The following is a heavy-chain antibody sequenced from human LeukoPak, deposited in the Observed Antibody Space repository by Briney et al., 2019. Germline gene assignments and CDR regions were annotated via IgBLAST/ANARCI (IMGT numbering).Heavy chain of an antibody. J-gene: IGHJ6*02. Sequence: SXXIXXXXSXYSXTSYWIGWVRQLXGXGLEWMGIIYPGDADTRYSPSFQGQVTISADKSISTAYLQWSSLKASDTAMYYCARHRDYGGNPEVDGMDVWGQGTTVTVSS. D-gene: IGHD4-23*01. CDR1: XYSXTSYW. CDR2: IYPGDADT. CDR3: ARHRDYGGNPEVDGMDV. V-gene: IGHV5-51*01.